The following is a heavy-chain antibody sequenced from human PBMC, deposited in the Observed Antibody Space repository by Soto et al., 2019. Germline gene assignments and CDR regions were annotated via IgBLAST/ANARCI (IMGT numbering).Heavy chain of an antibody. CDR1: GFSLSSGFSH. D-gene: IGHD1-1*01. CDR2: IYYSGRT. CDR3: ARGTDQLQIIWPFSLSGIDS. V-gene: IGHV4-31*03. J-gene: IGHJ4*02. Sequence: PSETLSLTCNFSGFSLSSGFSHLHWIRQVPGKGLEWIGSIYYSGRTSYKSSLKSRVTISRDTSANHFSLRLTSVTAADTAVYFCARGTDQLQIIWPFSLSGIDSCSQGTLVTVSS.